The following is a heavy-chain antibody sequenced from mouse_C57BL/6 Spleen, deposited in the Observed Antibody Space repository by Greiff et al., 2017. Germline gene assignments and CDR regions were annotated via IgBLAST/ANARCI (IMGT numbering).Heavy chain of an antibody. V-gene: IGHV1-80*01. D-gene: IGHD2-3*01. J-gene: IGHJ4*01. CDR3: ERRRGIYDGYYVEAMDY. CDR2: VYPGDGDT. CDR1: GYAFSSYW. Sequence: VQLQQSGAELVKPGASVKISCKASGYAFSSYWMNWVKPRPGKGLEWNGQVYPGDGDTNYNGKFKGKATLTADKSSSTAYMQLSSLTSEDSAVYFCERRRGIYDGYYVEAMDYWGQGTSVTVSS.